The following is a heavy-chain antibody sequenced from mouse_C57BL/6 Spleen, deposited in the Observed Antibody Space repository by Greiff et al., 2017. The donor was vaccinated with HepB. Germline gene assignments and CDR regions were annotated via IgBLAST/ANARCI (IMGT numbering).Heavy chain of an antibody. CDR2: IDPNSGGT. Sequence: QVQLQQSGPELVQPRASVKISCKASGYSFNDDNMNWVKHRPGRGLEWIGRIDPNSGGTKYNEKVKSKATLTVDKHSSTAYMQLSSLTSEASSVYYCASSHLVTPAVPFGYWSHGTT. CDR1: GYSFNDDN. CDR3: ASSHLVTPAVPFGY. J-gene: IGHJ2*01. V-gene: IGHV1-72*01. D-gene: IGHD2-12*01.